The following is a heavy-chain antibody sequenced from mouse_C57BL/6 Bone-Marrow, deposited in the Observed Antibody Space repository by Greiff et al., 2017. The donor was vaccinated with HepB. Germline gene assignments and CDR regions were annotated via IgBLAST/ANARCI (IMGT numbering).Heavy chain of an antibody. CDR2: IRSKSSNYAT. CDR1: GFTFNTYA. CDR3: VRDLDSSGHFDY. D-gene: IGHD3-2*02. Sequence: EVQRVESGGGLVQPKGSLKLSCAASGFTFNTYAMHWVRQAPGKGLEWVARIRSKSSNYATYYADSVKDRFTISRDDSQSMLYLQMNNLKTEDTAMYYCVRDLDSSGHFDYWGQGTTLTVSS. J-gene: IGHJ2*01. V-gene: IGHV10-3*01.